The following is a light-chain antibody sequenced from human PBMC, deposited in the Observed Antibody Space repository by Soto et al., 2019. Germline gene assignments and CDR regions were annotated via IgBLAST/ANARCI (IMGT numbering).Light chain of an antibody. CDR3: QQSHSTPFT. Sequence: DLQMTQSASSLSASVGDRVTITCRASQSISSYLNWYQQKPGKAPKLLIYAASSLQSGVPSRFSGSGSGTDFTLTISSLQPEDFATNYCQQSHSTPFTFGQGTKLEIK. CDR1: QSISSY. J-gene: IGKJ2*01. CDR2: AAS. V-gene: IGKV1-39*01.